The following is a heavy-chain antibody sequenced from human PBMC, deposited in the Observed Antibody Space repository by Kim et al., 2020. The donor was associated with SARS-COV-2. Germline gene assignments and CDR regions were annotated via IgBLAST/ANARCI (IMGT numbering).Heavy chain of an antibody. Sequence: GGSLRLSCAASGFTFSSYAMSWVRQAPGKGLEWVSAISGSGGSTYYADSVKGRFTISRDNSKNTLYLQMNSLRAEDTAVYYCAKGGYYYGSGSYSAWGQGTLVTVSS. CDR1: GFTFSSYA. D-gene: IGHD3-10*01. V-gene: IGHV3-23*01. J-gene: IGHJ4*02. CDR3: AKGGYYYGSGSYSA. CDR2: ISGSGGST.